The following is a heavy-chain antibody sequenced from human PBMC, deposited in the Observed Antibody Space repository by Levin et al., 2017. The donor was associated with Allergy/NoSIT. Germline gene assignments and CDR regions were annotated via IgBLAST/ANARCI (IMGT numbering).Heavy chain of an antibody. Sequence: PSETLSLTCTVSGGSVFSGSYYWSWIRQPPGKGLEYIGYVCYSGSTNYNPSLKSRVTISMDTSKNQLSLKLSSVSAADTAVYYCARGLIITQCGSNSYYGVDVWGHGTPVTVSS. V-gene: IGHV4-61*01. CDR2: VCYSGST. CDR3: ARGLIITQCGSNSYYGVDV. CDR1: GGSVFSGSYY. J-gene: IGHJ6*02. D-gene: IGHD3-10*01.